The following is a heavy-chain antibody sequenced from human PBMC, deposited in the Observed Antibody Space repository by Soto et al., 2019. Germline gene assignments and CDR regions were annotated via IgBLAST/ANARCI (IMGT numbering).Heavy chain of an antibody. CDR2: ISGGSDFI. J-gene: IGHJ4*02. V-gene: IGHV3-21*01. CDR3: ARDLLSGANYYAY. CDR1: GFAFSNFA. Sequence: EVQLVESGGGLVKPGGSLRLSCEASGFAFSNFAMNWVRQAPGKGLEWVSSISGGSDFIYYTDSVKGRFTISRDNAKNTLYLQMTGLGGDDTAVYYCARDLLSGANYYAYWGQGTLVTVSS. D-gene: IGHD6-19*01.